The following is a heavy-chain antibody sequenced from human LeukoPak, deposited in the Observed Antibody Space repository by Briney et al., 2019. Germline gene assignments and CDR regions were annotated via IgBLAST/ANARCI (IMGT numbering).Heavy chain of an antibody. J-gene: IGHJ5*02. CDR2: INTDGRST. D-gene: IGHD2-21*02. Sequence: SGGSLRLSCAASGFTFSDYWMHWVRQTPGEGLVWVSRINTDGRSTSYADSVKGRFTISRDNAQNTLYLQMNSLRAEDTAVYYCARDLRVTNWFDPWGQGTPVTVSS. CDR3: ARDLRVTNWFDP. CDR1: GFTFSDYW. V-gene: IGHV3-74*01.